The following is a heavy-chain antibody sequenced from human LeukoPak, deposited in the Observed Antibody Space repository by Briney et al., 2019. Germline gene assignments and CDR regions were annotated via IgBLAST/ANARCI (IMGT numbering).Heavy chain of an antibody. Sequence: GGSLRPSCAASGFTFSSYAMHWVRQAPGKGLEWVAVISYDGSNKYYADSVKGRFTISRDNSKNTLYLQMNSLRAEDTAVYYCARDRRRDFDYWGQGTLVTVSS. CDR1: GFTFSSYA. J-gene: IGHJ4*02. CDR3: ARDRRRDFDY. V-gene: IGHV3-30-3*01. CDR2: ISYDGSNK.